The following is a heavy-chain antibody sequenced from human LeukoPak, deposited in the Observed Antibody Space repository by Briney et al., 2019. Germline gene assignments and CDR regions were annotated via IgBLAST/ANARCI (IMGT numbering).Heavy chain of an antibody. V-gene: IGHV4-61*02. Sequence: SQTLSLTCTVSGGSISSGSYYWSWIRQPAGKGLEWIGRIYTSGSTNYNPSLKSRVTISVDTSKNQFSLKLSSVTAADTAVYYCARRSPLVVVPVRLWRWFDPWGQGTLVTVSS. CDR3: ARRSPLVVVPVRLWRWFDP. D-gene: IGHD2-2*01. J-gene: IGHJ5*02. CDR2: IYTSGST. CDR1: GGSISSGSYY.